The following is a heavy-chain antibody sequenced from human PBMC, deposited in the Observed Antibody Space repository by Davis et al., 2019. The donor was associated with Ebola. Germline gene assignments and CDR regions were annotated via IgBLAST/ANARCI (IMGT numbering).Heavy chain of an antibody. CDR2: IYHSGST. CDR3: ARVAADLYYYYYYMDV. V-gene: IGHV4-34*01. CDR1: GGSFSDYY. J-gene: IGHJ6*03. D-gene: IGHD6-13*01. Sequence: SETLSLTCAVYGGSFSDYYWSWIRQPPGKGLEWIGEIYHSGSTNYNPSLKSRVTISVDKSKNQFSLKLSSVTAADTAVYYCARVAADLYYYYYYMDVWGKGTTVTVSS.